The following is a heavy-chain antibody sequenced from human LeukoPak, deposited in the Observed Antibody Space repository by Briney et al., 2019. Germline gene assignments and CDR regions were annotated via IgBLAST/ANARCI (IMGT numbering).Heavy chain of an antibody. D-gene: IGHD5-18*01. CDR2: LYYSGST. CDR3: ARSRSGYSWD. J-gene: IGHJ4*02. Sequence: SETLSLTCTVSGGSISSSTFYWGWIRQPPGKGLEWIGSLYYSGSTNYNSSLKSRVTISVDTSKNQFSLQLSSVTAAVTAVYYCARSRSGYSWDWGQGTLVTVSS. V-gene: IGHV4-39*07. CDR1: GGSISSSTFY.